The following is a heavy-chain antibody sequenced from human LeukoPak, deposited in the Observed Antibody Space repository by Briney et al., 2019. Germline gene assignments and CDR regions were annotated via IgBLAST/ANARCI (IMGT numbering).Heavy chain of an antibody. V-gene: IGHV1-69*13. J-gene: IGHJ4*02. D-gene: IGHD5-18*01. CDR1: GGTFSSYA. Sequence: VASVKVSCKASGGTFSSYAISWVRQAPGQGLGWMGGIIPIFGTANYAQEFQGRVTITADESTSTAYMGLSSLRSDDTAVYYCAQLGGYSYGPIDYWGQGTLVTVSS. CDR2: IIPIFGTA. CDR3: AQLGGYSYGPIDY.